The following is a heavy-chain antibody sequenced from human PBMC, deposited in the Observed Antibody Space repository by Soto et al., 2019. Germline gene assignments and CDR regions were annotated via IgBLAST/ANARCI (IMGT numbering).Heavy chain of an antibody. Sequence: GGSLRLSCAASGFTFRDHAMSWVRQAPGKGLEWGSVISVSGGITYYEDSVKGRFTISRDNAKNTLYLQMNSLRAEDTAVYYCAKGLLIMVRKVIIPPQYYYGMDVWGQGTTVTVSS. CDR2: ISVSGGIT. CDR3: AKGLLIMVRKVIIPPQYYYGMDV. D-gene: IGHD3-10*01. V-gene: IGHV3-23*01. J-gene: IGHJ6*02. CDR1: GFTFRDHA.